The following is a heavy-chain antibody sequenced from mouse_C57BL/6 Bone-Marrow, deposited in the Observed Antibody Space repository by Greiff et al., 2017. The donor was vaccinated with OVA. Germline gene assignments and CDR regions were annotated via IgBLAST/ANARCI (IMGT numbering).Heavy chain of an antibody. J-gene: IGHJ1*03. CDR2: IHPNSGST. CDR1: GYTFTSYW. CDR3: ARARYWYFDV. V-gene: IGHV1-64*01. Sequence: QVQLQQPGAELVKPGASVKLSCKASGYTFTSYWMHWVKQRPGQGLEWIGMIHPNSGSTNYNEKFKSKATLTVDKSSSTAYMQLSSLTAEDSAVYYCARARYWYFDVWGTGTTVTVSS.